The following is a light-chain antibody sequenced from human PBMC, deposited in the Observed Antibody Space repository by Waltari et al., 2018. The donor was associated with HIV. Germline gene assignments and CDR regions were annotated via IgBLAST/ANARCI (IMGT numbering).Light chain of an antibody. CDR2: LGS. V-gene: IGKV2-28*01. J-gene: IGKJ3*01. CDR1: QSLLHSNGYNY. CDR3: MQARQTLFT. Sequence: DIVMTQSPLSLSVTPGQPASISCRSSQSLLHSNGYNYLDWYLQKPRQSPQLLIYLGSNRASGVPDRFSGSGSGTDFTLKISRVEAEDVGVYYCMQARQTLFTFGPGTKVDIK.